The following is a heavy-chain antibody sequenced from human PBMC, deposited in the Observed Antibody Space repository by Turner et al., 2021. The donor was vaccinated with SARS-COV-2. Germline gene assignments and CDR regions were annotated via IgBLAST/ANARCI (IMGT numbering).Heavy chain of an antibody. CDR3: AKDLAAYYDSSGYSYYYGVDV. Sequence: EVQLLESGGGLIQPGGSLRLSCAASGLPFSSNAMSWIRQAPGKGLEWVSSISGNGDSTYYADSVKGRFTISRDNSKNTLYLQMHSLRAEDTAVYYCAKDLAAYYDSSGYSYYYGVDVWGQGTTVTVSS. CDR2: ISGNGDST. J-gene: IGHJ6*02. V-gene: IGHV3-23*01. D-gene: IGHD3-22*01. CDR1: GLPFSSNA.